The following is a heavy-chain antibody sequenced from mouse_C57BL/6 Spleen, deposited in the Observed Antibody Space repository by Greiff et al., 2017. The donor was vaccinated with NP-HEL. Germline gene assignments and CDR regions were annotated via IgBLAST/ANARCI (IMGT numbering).Heavy chain of an antibody. CDR2: IHPNSGST. CDR3: ARNDGYDWYFDV. J-gene: IGHJ1*03. D-gene: IGHD2-3*01. Sequence: QVQLQQPGAELVKPGASVKLSCKASGYTFTSYWMHWVKQRPGQGLEWIGMIHPNSGSTNYNEKFKSKATLTVDKSSSTAYMQLSSLTSEDSAVYYGARNDGYDWYFDVWGTGTTVTVSS. CDR1: GYTFTSYW. V-gene: IGHV1-64*01.